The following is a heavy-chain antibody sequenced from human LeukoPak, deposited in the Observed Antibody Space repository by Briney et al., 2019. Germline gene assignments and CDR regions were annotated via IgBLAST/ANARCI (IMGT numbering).Heavy chain of an antibody. J-gene: IGHJ3*02. Sequence: SETLSLTCTVSGGSISSYYWSWIRQPPGKGLEWIGYIYYSGSTNYNPSLKSRVTISVDTSKNQFSLNLSSVTAADTAVYYCARHCAGNCYSKAFDIWGQGTMVTVAS. CDR3: ARHCAGNCYSKAFDI. CDR1: GGSISSYY. CDR2: IYYSGST. D-gene: IGHD2-21*02. V-gene: IGHV4-59*08.